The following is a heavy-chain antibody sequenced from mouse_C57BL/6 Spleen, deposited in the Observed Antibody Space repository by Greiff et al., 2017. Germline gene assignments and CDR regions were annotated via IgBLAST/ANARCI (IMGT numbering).Heavy chain of an antibody. CDR3: ARDRSGTVYYFDY. Sequence: EVKLVESGGGLVKPGGSLKLSCAASGFTFSSYAMSWVRQTPGKRLEWVATISDGGSYTYYPDNGKGRFTISRDNAKNNLYLLMSHLKSEDTAMYDCARDRSGTVYYFDYWGQGTTLTVS. D-gene: IGHD3-3*01. CDR1: GFTFSSYA. CDR2: ISDGGSYT. J-gene: IGHJ2*01. V-gene: IGHV5-4*01.